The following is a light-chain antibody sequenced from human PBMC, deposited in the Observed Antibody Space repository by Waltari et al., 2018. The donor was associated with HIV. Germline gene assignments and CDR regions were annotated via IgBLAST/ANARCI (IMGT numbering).Light chain of an antibody. J-gene: IGLJ3*02. Sequence: QSALTQPASVSGSPGKSITISCPGTSSDVGNYNLVSWYQQYPGKAPKLMIYEAVKRPSGVSNRISASKSGNTASLTISGLQAEDEADYYCCSYGGSSTWVFGGGTKLTVL. CDR2: EAV. CDR3: CSYGGSSTWV. CDR1: SSDVGNYNL. V-gene: IGLV2-23*01.